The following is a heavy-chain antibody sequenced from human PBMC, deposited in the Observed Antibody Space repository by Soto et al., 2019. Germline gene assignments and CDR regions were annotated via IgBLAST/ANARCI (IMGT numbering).Heavy chain of an antibody. CDR2: IYHSGST. J-gene: IGHJ4*02. Sequence: SETLSLTCAVSGGSISSGGYSWSWIRQPPGKGLEWIGYIYHSGSTYYNPSLKSRVTISVDRSKNQFSLKLSSVTAADTAVYYCARGYCISTSCYRGFDYWGQGTLVTV. D-gene: IGHD2-2*01. V-gene: IGHV4-30-2*01. CDR1: GGSISSGGYS. CDR3: ARGYCISTSCYRGFDY.